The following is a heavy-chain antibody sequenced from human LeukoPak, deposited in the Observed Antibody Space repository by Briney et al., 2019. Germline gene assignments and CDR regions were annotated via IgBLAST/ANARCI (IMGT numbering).Heavy chain of an antibody. Sequence: SETLSLTCTVSGGSISSYYWSWIRQPAGKGLEWIGSIYYSGSTYYNPSLKSRVTISVDTSKSQFSLKLNSVTAADTAVYYCATPYSGGYHGLDIWGQGTMVTVSS. J-gene: IGHJ3*02. CDR1: GGSISSYY. D-gene: IGHD1-26*01. V-gene: IGHV4-59*05. CDR3: ATPYSGGYHGLDI. CDR2: IYYSGST.